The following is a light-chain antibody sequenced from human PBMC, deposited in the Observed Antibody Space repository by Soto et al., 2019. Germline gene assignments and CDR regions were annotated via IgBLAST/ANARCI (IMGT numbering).Light chain of an antibody. Sequence: QSVLTQPPSVSGAPGQRVTVSCTGSSSNIGAGYDVHWYQQLPGTAPKPLIYGNNNRPSGVPDRFSGSKSATSGSLAITGLQAEDEADYYCQSFDSSLSGYVFGTGTKVTVL. V-gene: IGLV1-40*01. CDR2: GNN. CDR1: SSNIGAGYD. J-gene: IGLJ1*01. CDR3: QSFDSSLSGYV.